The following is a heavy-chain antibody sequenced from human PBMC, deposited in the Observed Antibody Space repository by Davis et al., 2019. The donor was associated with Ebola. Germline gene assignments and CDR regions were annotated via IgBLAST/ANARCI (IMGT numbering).Heavy chain of an antibody. D-gene: IGHD2-21*01. CDR2: ISPSKGDT. Sequence: SVTVSCKASGYTFTTYGITWVRQAPGQGLDWVGWISPSKGDTNYIQKLQGRVTLTTDTSTSTAYMELRSLRSDDTAVYYCARGGGSTYSGIDHWGQGTLVTVSS. J-gene: IGHJ4*02. CDR1: GYTFTTYG. CDR3: ARGGGSTYSGIDH. V-gene: IGHV1-18*01.